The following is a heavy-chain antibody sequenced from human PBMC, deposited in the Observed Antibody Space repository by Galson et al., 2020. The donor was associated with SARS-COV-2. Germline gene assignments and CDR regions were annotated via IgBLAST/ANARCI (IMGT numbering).Heavy chain of an antibody. D-gene: IGHD2-2*01. Sequence: GESLKISCAASGFTFSDYYMSWIRQAPGKGLEWVSYISSSSSYTNYADSVKGRFTISRDNAKNSLYLQMNSLRAEDTAVYYCARRSLVVVPTPWYFDLWGRGTLVTVSS. CDR1: GFTFSDYY. J-gene: IGHJ2*01. CDR2: ISSSSSYT. V-gene: IGHV3-11*06. CDR3: ARRSLVVVPTPWYFDL.